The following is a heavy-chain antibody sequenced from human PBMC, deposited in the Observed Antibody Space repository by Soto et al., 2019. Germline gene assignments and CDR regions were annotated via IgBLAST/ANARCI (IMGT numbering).Heavy chain of an antibody. CDR2: TYYRSKWYN. D-gene: IGHD6-13*01. CDR3: ARGYRSSWYALSCFDP. Sequence: SQTLSLTCAISGDTVSSNSAAWNWIRQSPSRGLEWLGRTYYRSKWYNDYAVSVKSRITINPDTSKSQFSLQQNSVTPEDTAVYYCARGYRSSWYALSCFDPWGQGTLVTVSS. CDR1: GDTVSSNSAA. J-gene: IGHJ5*02. V-gene: IGHV6-1*01.